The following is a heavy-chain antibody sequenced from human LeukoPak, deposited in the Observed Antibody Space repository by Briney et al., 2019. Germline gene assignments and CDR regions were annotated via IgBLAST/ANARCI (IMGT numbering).Heavy chain of an antibody. V-gene: IGHV3-21*01. D-gene: IGHD2-15*01. Sequence: GGSLRLSCAASGFTVSSNYMSWVRQAPGKGLEWVSSIRSSSSYIYHADSVKGRFTISRDNAKNSLYLQMNSLRAEDTAVYYCARSSGEGGWYFDLWGRGTLVTVSS. CDR1: GFTVSSNY. CDR3: ARSSGEGGWYFDL. CDR2: IRSSSSYI. J-gene: IGHJ2*01.